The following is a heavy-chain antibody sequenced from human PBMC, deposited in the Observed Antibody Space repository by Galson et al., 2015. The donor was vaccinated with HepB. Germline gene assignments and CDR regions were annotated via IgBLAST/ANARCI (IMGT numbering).Heavy chain of an antibody. D-gene: IGHD5-24*01. CDR2: IIPIFGIA. J-gene: IGHJ3*02. Sequence: SVKVSCKASGGTFSSYAISWVRQAPGQGLEWMGGIIPIFGIANYAQKFQGRVTITADESTSTAYMELSSLRSEDTAVYYCARGGSRDGYNYAFDIWGQGTMVTVSS. CDR3: ARGGSRDGYNYAFDI. CDR1: GGTFSSYA. V-gene: IGHV1-69*01.